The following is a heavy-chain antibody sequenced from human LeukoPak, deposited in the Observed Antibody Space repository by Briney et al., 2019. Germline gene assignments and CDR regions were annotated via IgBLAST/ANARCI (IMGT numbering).Heavy chain of an antibody. J-gene: IGHJ4*02. Sequence: ASVKVSCKASGYTFTTYGISWVRQAPGQGLEWMGWISAYNGNTDYAQNLQGRITMTTDTSTTTAYMELRSLRSDDTSVYYCARVCSGGNCYSPYWGQGTLVTVSS. CDR3: ARVCSGGNCYSPY. D-gene: IGHD2-15*01. CDR1: GYTFTTYG. V-gene: IGHV1-18*01. CDR2: ISAYNGNT.